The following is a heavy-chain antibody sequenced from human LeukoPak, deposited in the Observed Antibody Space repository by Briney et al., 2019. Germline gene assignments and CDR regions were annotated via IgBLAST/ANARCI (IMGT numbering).Heavy chain of an antibody. J-gene: IGHJ6*03. D-gene: IGHD2-2*01. CDR3: ARGTSFYYYYMDV. CDR2: IYTSGST. V-gene: IGHV4-4*07. CDR1: GVSISSYY. Sequence: SSETLSLTCTVSGVSISSYYWSWIRQPAAKGLEWIGRIYTSGSTKYNPSLKSRVTMSVDTSKNQFSLKLSSVTAADTAVYCCARGTSFYYYYMDVWGKGTTVTVSS.